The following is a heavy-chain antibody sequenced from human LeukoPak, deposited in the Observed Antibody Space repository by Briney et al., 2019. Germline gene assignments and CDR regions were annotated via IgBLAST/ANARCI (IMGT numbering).Heavy chain of an antibody. J-gene: IGHJ1*01. D-gene: IGHD6-13*01. CDR1: GFTFSSYG. Sequence: GGSLRLSCAASGFTFSSYGMHWVRQAPGKGLEWVAVISYDGSNKYYADSVKGRFTISRDNSKNTLYLQMNSLRAEDTAVYYCAKGSSWYNEYFQHWGQGTLVTVSS. CDR3: AKGSSWYNEYFQH. V-gene: IGHV3-30*18. CDR2: ISYDGSNK.